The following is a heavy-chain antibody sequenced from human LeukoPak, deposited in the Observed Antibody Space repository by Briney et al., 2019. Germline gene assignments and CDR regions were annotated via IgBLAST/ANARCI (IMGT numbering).Heavy chain of an antibody. J-gene: IGHJ4*02. CDR2: ISDSGGST. CDR1: GFTFSSYA. CDR3: AKNSIGSGWFDY. V-gene: IGHV3-23*01. Sequence: PGGSLRLSCAASGFTFSSYAMSCVRQAPGKGLEWVSTISDSGGSTYYADSVKGRFTISRDNSKNTLYLQMNSLRAEATAVYYCAKNSIGSGWFDYWGQGTLVTVSS. D-gene: IGHD6-19*01.